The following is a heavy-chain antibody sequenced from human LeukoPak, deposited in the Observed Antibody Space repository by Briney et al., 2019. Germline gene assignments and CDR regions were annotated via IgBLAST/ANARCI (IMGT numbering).Heavy chain of an antibody. J-gene: IGHJ4*02. CDR2: INEDGGEK. CDR3: ARGGNLEN. CDR1: GFTLNRYW. V-gene: IGHV3-7*01. D-gene: IGHD1-14*01. Sequence: PGGSLRLSCGASGFTLNRYWMSWVRQAPGKGLEWVANINEDGGEKHYVDSVKGRFTISRDNAKNSLYLQMNSLRAEDTAVYYCARGGNLENWGGGTLVTVSS.